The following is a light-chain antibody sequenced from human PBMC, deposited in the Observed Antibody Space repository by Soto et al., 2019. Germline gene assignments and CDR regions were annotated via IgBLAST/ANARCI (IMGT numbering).Light chain of an antibody. J-gene: IGLJ1*01. CDR2: YNN. CDR1: NSNIASNT. V-gene: IGLV1-44*01. CDR3: AAWDDTLKRYV. Sequence: SVLSQPPSSSDTPGQTVSISFSGSNSNIASNTVNWYQHLPGTAPKLLIYYNNQRPSGVPDRFSGSKSGTSASLAISGLQSEDESDYYCAAWDDTLKRYVFGTGTKVTVL.